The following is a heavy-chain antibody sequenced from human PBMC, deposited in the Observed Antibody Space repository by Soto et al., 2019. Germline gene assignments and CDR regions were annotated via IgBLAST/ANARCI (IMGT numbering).Heavy chain of an antibody. D-gene: IGHD3-9*01. CDR2: ISSSGGTI. V-gene: IGHV3-48*03. CDR1: GFTFSNYE. CDR3: ARDEGPRYSVRSFDP. Sequence: ESGGGLVQPGGSLRLSCAASGFTFSNYEMFWVRQAPGKGLEWVSYISSSGGTIYYADSVKSRFTISRDNAKNSLYLQMSSVRAEDTGVYYCARDEGPRYSVRSFDPWGQGTLVTVS. J-gene: IGHJ5*02.